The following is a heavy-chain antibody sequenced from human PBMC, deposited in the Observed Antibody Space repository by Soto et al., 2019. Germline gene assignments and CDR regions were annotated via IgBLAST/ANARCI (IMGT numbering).Heavy chain of an antibody. J-gene: IGHJ4*02. Sequence: PGGSLRLSCAASGFTFSSYWMSWVRQAPGKGLEWVANIKQDGSEKYYVDSVKGRFTISRDNAKNSLYLQMNSLRAGDTAVYYCATHPGFLNYYDSSGYYSNWGQGTLVTGLL. CDR2: IKQDGSEK. CDR1: GFTFSSYW. V-gene: IGHV3-7*03. D-gene: IGHD3-22*01. CDR3: ATHPGFLNYYDSSGYYSN.